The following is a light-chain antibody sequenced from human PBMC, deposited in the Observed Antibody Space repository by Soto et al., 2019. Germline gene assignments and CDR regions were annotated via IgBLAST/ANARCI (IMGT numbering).Light chain of an antibody. Sequence: EIVMTQSPATLSVSPGERATLSCRASQSVSSNLAWYQQKPGQAPRILIYGASTRATGIPARFSGRGSGTEFTLTIRSLQSEDFAVYCCQQYNNWSYTFGQGTKLEIK. CDR1: QSVSSN. V-gene: IGKV3-15*01. J-gene: IGKJ2*01. CDR3: QQYNNWSYT. CDR2: GAS.